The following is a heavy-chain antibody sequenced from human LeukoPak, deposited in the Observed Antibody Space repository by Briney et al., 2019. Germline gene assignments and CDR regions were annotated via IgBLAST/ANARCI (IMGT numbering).Heavy chain of an antibody. Sequence: ASVKVSCKASGYTFTSYYIHWVRQAPGEGLEWMGIINPSGGSTSYAQKFQGRVTMTRDMSTSTVYMELSSLRSEDTAVYYCARGRLLWFGEPARSWFDPWGQGTLVTVSS. V-gene: IGHV1-46*01. CDR2: INPSGGST. D-gene: IGHD3-10*01. CDR3: ARGRLLWFGEPARSWFDP. CDR1: GYTFTSYY. J-gene: IGHJ5*02.